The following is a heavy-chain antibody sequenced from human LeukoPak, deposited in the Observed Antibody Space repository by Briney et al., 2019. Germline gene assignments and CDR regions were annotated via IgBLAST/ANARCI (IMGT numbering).Heavy chain of an antibody. D-gene: IGHD3-10*01. V-gene: IGHV4-59*01. CDR2: IHNSGNT. Sequence: SETLSLTCTVSGGSISSYYWSWIRQPPGKGLEWIGHIHNSGNTNYNPSLKSRVTLSVDTSKNQFSLKLSSVTAADTAVYYCARETYYYGSGRALTTNWFDPWGQGTLVTVSS. J-gene: IGHJ5*02. CDR1: GGSISSYY. CDR3: ARETYYYGSGRALTTNWFDP.